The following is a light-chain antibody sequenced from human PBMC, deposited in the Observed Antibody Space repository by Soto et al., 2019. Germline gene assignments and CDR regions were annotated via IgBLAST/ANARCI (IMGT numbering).Light chain of an antibody. CDR3: QQYNSYPWT. V-gene: IGKV1-5*03. J-gene: IGKJ1*01. CDR1: QSISSW. Sequence: DIQMTQSPSTLSASVGDRVTITCRASQSISSWLAWYQQKPGKAPKLLIYKAASLESGVPSRFSGSGAGTEFPLTISSLQPEDFATYYCQQYNSYPWTFGQGTQVEIK. CDR2: KAA.